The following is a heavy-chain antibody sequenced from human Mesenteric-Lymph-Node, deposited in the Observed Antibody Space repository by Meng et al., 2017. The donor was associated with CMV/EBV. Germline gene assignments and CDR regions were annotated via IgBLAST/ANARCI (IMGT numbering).Heavy chain of an antibody. V-gene: IGHV1-2*02. D-gene: IGHD2-2*01. J-gene: IGHJ4*02. Sequence: ASVKVSCKASGYTFTAYYIHWVRQAPGQGLEWMGWINPNSGGTHYAQNFQGRVTMTSDTSISTAYMELSRLRSDDTAGYYCARGSPSAYCSSNRCYFGADYWGQGTLVTVSS. CDR3: ARGSPSAYCSSNRCYFGADY. CDR1: GYTFTAYY. CDR2: INPNSGGT.